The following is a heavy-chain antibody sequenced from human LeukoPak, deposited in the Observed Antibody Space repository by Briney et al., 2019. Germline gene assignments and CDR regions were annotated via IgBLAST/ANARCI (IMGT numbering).Heavy chain of an antibody. CDR1: GYSISSGYC. J-gene: IGHJ5*02. D-gene: IGHD3-10*01. CDR3: ARGSPYGRNWFDP. V-gene: IGHV4-38-2*02. Sequence: PSETLSLTYTVSGYSISSGYCWGWIRQPPGKGLEWIGEINHSGSTNYNPSLKSRVTISVDTSKNQFSLKLSSVTAADTAVYYCARGSPYGRNWFDPWGQGTLVTVSS. CDR2: INHSGST.